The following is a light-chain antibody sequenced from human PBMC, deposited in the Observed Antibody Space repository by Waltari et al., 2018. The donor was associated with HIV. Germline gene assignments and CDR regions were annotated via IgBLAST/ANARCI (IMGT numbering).Light chain of an antibody. CDR2: LNSDGSH. J-gene: IGLJ3*02. CDR1: SGHSSYA. V-gene: IGLV4-69*01. CDR3: QTWGTGGV. Sequence: QVVLTQSPSASAPLGTSVNLTCTLNSGHSSYAITWHQQQPEKGPRYLMKLNSDGSHSKGDGIPDRFSGSSSGSKRYLSISSFQSEDEADYYCQTWGTGGVFGGGTKLTVL.